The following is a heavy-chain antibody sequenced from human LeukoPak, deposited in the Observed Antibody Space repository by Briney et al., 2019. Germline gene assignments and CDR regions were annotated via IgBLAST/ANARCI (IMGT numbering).Heavy chain of an antibody. CDR2: IRSTANGYAT. CDR1: GFTFSGSA. D-gene: IGHD3-10*01. CDR3: TGNYYGSGSYADFDY. V-gene: IGHV3-73*01. Sequence: EGSLRLSCAAPGFTFSGSALHWVRQASGKGLEWVGRIRSTANGYATAYAASVKGRFTISRDDSKNTAYLQMDSLKTEDTAVYYCTGNYYGSGSYADFDYWGQGTLVTVSS. J-gene: IGHJ4*02.